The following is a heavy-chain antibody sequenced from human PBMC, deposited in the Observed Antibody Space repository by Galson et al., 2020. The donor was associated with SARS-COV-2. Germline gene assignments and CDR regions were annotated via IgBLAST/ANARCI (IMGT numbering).Heavy chain of an antibody. Sequence: SQTLLLTCTVSGYSVSTTNYWGWVRQPPGRGLEWIGSVYPSGTTYYNPSLKSRVTISVDTSKNQFSLRLDSVTAADTALYYCARQGVNMIVLVTVPGWYFDLWGRGTLVTVSS. D-gene: IGHD3-22*01. CDR2: VYPSGTT. CDR3: ARQGVNMIVLVTVPGWYFDL. V-gene: IGHV4-38-2*02. CDR1: GYSVSTTNY. J-gene: IGHJ2*01.